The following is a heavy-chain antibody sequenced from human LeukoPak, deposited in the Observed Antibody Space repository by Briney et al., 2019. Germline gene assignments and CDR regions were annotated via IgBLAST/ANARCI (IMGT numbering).Heavy chain of an antibody. Sequence: GGSLRLSCAASGFTFSSYGMHWVRQAPGKGLEWVAVISYDGSNKYYADSVKGRFTISRDNSKNTLYLQMNSLRAEDTAVYYCAKDSLADDSSGYFFGFNAFDIWGQGTMVTVSS. CDR1: GFTFSSYG. V-gene: IGHV3-30*18. D-gene: IGHD3-22*01. J-gene: IGHJ3*02. CDR2: ISYDGSNK. CDR3: AKDSLADDSSGYFFGFNAFDI.